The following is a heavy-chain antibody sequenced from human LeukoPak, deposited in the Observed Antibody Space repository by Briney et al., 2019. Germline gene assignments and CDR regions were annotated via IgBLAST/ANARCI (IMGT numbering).Heavy chain of an antibody. J-gene: IGHJ5*02. CDR3: AXXXPYGNYNYXXS. Sequence: GASVKVSCKASGYTFSGYFIHWVRQAPGQGLEWMGRINPNTGYPNHAQNFQGRVTMTRDTSISTAYMELSRLTTDDTAVYFCAXXXPYGNYNYXXSWGXGTLVXXSS. V-gene: IGHV1-2*06. D-gene: IGHD4-11*01. CDR1: GYTFSGYF. CDR2: INPNTGYP.